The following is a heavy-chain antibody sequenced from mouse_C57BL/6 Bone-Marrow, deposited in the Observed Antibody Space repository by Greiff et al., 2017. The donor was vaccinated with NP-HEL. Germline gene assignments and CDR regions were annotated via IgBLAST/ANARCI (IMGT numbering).Heavy chain of an antibody. CDR2: IDPENGDT. J-gene: IGHJ2*01. V-gene: IGHV14-4*01. Sequence: VQLQQSGAELVRPGASVKLSCTASGFNIKDDYMHWVKQRPEQGLEWIGWIDPENGDTEYASKFQGKATITADTSSNTAYLQLSSLTSEDTAVYYCTPIPYYFDYWGQGTTLTVSS. CDR3: TPIPYYFDY. D-gene: IGHD5-1-1*01. CDR1: GFNIKDDY.